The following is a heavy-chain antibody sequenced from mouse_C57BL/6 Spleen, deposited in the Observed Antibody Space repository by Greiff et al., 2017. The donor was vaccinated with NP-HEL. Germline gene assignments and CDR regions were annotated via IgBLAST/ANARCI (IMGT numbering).Heavy chain of an antibody. CDR3: ARDSLSITTVVATRYCDV. Sequence: QVQLQQSGPELVKPGASVKLSCKASGYTFTSYDINWVKQRPGQGLEWIGWIYPRDGSTKYNEKFKGKATWTVDTSSSTAYMELHSLTSEDSAVYFCARDSLSITTVVATRYCDVWGTGTTVTVSS. CDR1: GYTFTSYD. D-gene: IGHD1-1*01. CDR2: IYPRDGST. V-gene: IGHV1-85*01. J-gene: IGHJ1*03.